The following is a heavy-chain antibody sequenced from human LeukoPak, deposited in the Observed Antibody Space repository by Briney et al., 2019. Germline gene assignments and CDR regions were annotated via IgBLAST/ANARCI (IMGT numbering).Heavy chain of an antibody. J-gene: IGHJ3*02. D-gene: IGHD6-13*01. CDR3: ASPSSSYHDAFDI. Sequence: ASVKVPCKASGYAFSRITISWVRQAPGQGLEWMGWISLYNGNTNYAQKFQGSVTMTRDTSTTTVSMELRSLRSDDTAVYYRASPSSSYHDAFDIWGQGTMVTVSS. V-gene: IGHV1-18*01. CDR2: ISLYNGNT. CDR1: GYAFSRIT.